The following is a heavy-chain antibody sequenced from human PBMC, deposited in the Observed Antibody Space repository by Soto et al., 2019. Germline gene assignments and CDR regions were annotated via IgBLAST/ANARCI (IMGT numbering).Heavy chain of an antibody. CDR1: GFTFNIAY. CDR2: IKSQADGGTT. CDR3: TTGSWHPH. Sequence: EVQLVESGGDLIKPGGSLTLSCAASGFTFNIAYMSWVRQAPGKGLDWVGRIKSQADGGTTYYAAPVKGRFTVSRDDSTNTLYLQMNSLRNEDSGVYYCTTGSWHPHWGQVTLVTVSS. V-gene: IGHV3-15*01. D-gene: IGHD3-16*02. J-gene: IGHJ4*02.